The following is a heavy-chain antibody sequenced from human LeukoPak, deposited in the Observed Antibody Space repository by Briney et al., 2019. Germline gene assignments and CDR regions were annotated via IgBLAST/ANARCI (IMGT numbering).Heavy chain of an antibody. J-gene: IGHJ4*02. CDR1: GXTFRSYG. V-gene: IGHV3-30*18. Sequence: PGGSLRLSCAASGXTFRSYGIHWVRQAPGKGREWVAVISYDGSNKNYADSVKGRFTISRDNSKNTLYLQMNSLRAEDTAVYYCAKELKGWLQAFDYWGQGTLVTVSS. CDR3: AKELKGWLQAFDY. D-gene: IGHD5-24*01. CDR2: ISYDGSNK.